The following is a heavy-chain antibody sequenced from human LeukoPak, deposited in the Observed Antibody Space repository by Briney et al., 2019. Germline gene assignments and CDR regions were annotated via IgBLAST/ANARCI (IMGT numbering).Heavy chain of an antibody. Sequence: PSETLSLTCTVSGGSISSSSYYWGWIRQPPGKGLEWLGSIYYSGSTYYNPSLKSRVTISVDTSKNQFSLKLSFVTAADTAVYYCASYDFWSGYFGYWGQGTLVTVSS. D-gene: IGHD3-3*01. V-gene: IGHV4-39*01. J-gene: IGHJ4*02. CDR2: IYYSGST. CDR3: ASYDFWSGYFGY. CDR1: GGSISSSSYY.